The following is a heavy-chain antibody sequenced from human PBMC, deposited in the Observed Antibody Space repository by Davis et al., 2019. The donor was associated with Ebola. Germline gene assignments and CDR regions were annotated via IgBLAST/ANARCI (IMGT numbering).Heavy chain of an antibody. CDR1: GGSFSSHP. D-gene: IGHD3-9*01. CDR3: ARDFDGGNYYFDY. CDR2: IIPIFYTP. Sequence: SVKVSCKTSGGSFSSHPISWVRQAPRQGLEWMGGIIPIFYTPHYAQKFQRRITITADASTSTAYMELSSLRSEDTATYFCARDFDGGNYYFDYWGPGTPVTVSS. V-gene: IGHV1-69*13. J-gene: IGHJ4*02.